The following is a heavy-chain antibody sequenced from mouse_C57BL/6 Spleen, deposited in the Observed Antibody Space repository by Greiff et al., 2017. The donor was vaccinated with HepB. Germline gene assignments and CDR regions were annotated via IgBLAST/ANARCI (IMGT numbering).Heavy chain of an antibody. V-gene: IGHV1-15*01. D-gene: IGHD1-1*01. Sequence: QVQLQQSGAELVRPGASVTLSCKASGYTFTDYEMHWVKQTPVHGLEWIGAIDPETGGTAYNQKFKGKAILTADKSSSTAYMELRSLTSEDSAVYYCTRKYYGSRRDYYFDYWGQGTTLTVSS. CDR1: GYTFTDYE. CDR3: TRKYYGSRRDYYFDY. CDR2: IDPETGGT. J-gene: IGHJ2*01.